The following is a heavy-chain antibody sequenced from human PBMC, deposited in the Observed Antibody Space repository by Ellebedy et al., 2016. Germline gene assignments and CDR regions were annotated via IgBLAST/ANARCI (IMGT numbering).Heavy chain of an antibody. CDR2: ISWNSGSI. Sequence: SLKISXAASGFTFDDYAMHWVRQAPGKGLEWVSGISWNSGSIGYADSVKGRFTISRDNAKNSLYLQMNSLRAEDTALYYCARSQSGELWFGDPFDYWGQGTLVTVSS. CDR1: GFTFDDYA. J-gene: IGHJ4*02. CDR3: ARSQSGELWFGDPFDY. D-gene: IGHD3-10*01. V-gene: IGHV3-9*01.